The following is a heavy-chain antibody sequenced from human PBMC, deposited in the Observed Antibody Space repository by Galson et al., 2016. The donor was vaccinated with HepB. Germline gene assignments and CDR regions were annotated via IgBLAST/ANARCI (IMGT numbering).Heavy chain of an antibody. D-gene: IGHD3-9*01. J-gene: IGHJ4*02. CDR2: MNAGNGNT. V-gene: IGHV1-3*01. CDR3: ARDMKDYEILTGVFEY. Sequence: SVKVSCKASGYTFIRYAIHWVRQVPGQRLEWVGWMNAGNGNTKYSQRFQGRVTITRDTSASTAYMELSSLRSEDTAGYYCARDMKDYEILTGVFEYWGQGTLVTVSS. CDR1: GYTFIRYA.